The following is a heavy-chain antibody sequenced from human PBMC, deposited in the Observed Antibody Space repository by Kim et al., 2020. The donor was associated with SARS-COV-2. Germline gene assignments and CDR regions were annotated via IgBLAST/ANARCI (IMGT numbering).Heavy chain of an antibody. CDR3: ARDSSSGYVYDY. D-gene: IGHD6-13*01. Sequence: GGSLRLSCAASGFTFSSYSMNWVRQAPGKGLEWASSISSSSSYIYYADSVKGRFTISRDNAKNSLYLQMNSLRAEDTAVYYRARDSSSGYVYDYWGRGTLVTVSS. V-gene: IGHV3-21*01. CDR2: ISSSSSYI. J-gene: IGHJ4*02. CDR1: GFTFSSYS.